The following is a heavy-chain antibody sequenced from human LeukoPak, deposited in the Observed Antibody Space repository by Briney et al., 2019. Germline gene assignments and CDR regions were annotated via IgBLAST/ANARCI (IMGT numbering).Heavy chain of an antibody. CDR1: GGTFRSAA. CDR2: IILMFGTT. J-gene: IGHJ4*02. V-gene: IGHV1-69*13. CDR3: TRDEHKGSATFNY. D-gene: IGHD3-10*01. Sequence: SVKVSCKASGGTFRSAAMSWVRQAPGQGLEWVGHIILMFGTTTYAQKFQGRVTVTADESTGTVYMEMNRLTSDDTAIYYCTRDEHKGSATFNYWGQGTLVIVSS.